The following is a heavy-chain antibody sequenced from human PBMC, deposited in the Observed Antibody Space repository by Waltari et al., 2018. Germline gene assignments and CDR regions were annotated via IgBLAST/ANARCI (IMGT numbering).Heavy chain of an antibody. CDR1: GGSISSGSVY. Sequence: QVQLQESGPGLVRPSQTLSLPCTVPGGSISSGSVYWTWIRQPAGKGLEWVGHIFTSGSTNYNPFLKSRVSVSLDTSENQFSLRLSSVTAADTAVYYCARDEARYYDIMTGGGYYGLDVWGQGTTVTVSS. V-gene: IGHV4-61*02. D-gene: IGHD3-9*01. J-gene: IGHJ6*02. CDR3: ARDEARYYDIMTGGGYYGLDV. CDR2: IFTSGST.